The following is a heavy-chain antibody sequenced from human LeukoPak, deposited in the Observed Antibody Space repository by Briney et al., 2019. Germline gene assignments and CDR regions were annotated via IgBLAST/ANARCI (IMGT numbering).Heavy chain of an antibody. CDR2: IYYSGST. CDR1: GGSISNYY. Sequence: SETLSLTCTVSGGSISNYYWSWIRQPPGKGLEWIGYIYYSGSTNYNPSLKSRVTISVDTSKNQFSLKLSSVTAADTAVYYCARGYCSSTSCYVEGYMDVWGKGTTVTVSS. V-gene: IGHV4-59*08. CDR3: ARGYCSSTSCYVEGYMDV. D-gene: IGHD2-2*01. J-gene: IGHJ6*03.